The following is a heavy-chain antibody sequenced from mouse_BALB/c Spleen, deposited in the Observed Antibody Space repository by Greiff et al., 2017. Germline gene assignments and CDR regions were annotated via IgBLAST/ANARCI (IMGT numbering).Heavy chain of an antibody. CDR3: VRGEVRGYFDY. CDR1: GFSLTSYD. J-gene: IGHJ2*01. CDR2: IWTGGGT. Sequence: QVQLQQSGPGLVAPSQSLSITCTVSGFSLTSYDISWIRQPPGKGLEWLGVIWTGGGTNYNSAFMSRLSISKDNSKSQVFLKMNSLQTDDTAIYYCVRGEVRGYFDYWGQGTTLTVSS. V-gene: IGHV2-9-2*01. D-gene: IGHD2-14*01.